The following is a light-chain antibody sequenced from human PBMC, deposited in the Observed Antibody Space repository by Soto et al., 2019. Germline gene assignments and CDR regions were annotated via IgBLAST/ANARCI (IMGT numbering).Light chain of an antibody. J-gene: IGLJ2*01. CDR2: EVS. CDR3: QSYDSSNVV. Sequence: QSALTQPASVSGSPGQSITISCTGTSTDVGGYNYVSWYQQHPGKAPKLMIYEVSNRPSGISARFSGSKSGNTASLSISGLQLEDEADYYCQSYDSSNVVFGGGTKLTVL. V-gene: IGLV2-14*01. CDR1: STDVGGYNY.